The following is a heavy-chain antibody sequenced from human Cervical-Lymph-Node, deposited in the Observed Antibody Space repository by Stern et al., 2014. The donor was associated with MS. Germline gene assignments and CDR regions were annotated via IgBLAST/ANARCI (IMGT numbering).Heavy chain of an antibody. CDR1: AGSISNYY. CDR2: IYYSGNT. J-gene: IGHJ4*02. D-gene: IGHD3-10*01. V-gene: IGHV4-59*01. Sequence: QVQLEESGPGLVKPSETLSLTCTVSAGSISNYYWSWIRQPPGKGLEWIGYIYYSGNTKYNPPLKSRVTMSVDTSKNHFSLNLRSVTAADTAVYFCARAYYYGSGSFYNRIDYWGQGMLVTVSS. CDR3: ARAYYYGSGSFYNRIDY.